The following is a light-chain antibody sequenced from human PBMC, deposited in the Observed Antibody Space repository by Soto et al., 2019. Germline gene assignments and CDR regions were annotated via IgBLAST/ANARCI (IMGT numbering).Light chain of an antibody. J-gene: IGLJ3*02. CDR2: EVT. Sequence: QSALTQPPSASGSPGQSVTISCTGTSSDVGAYNYVSWYQQHAGKAPKLVIYEVTKRPSGVPDRFSGSKSANTASLTVSGLQAEDEADYYCSSFASRNTWVFGGGTKLTGL. V-gene: IGLV2-8*01. CDR3: SSFASRNTWV. CDR1: SSDVGAYNY.